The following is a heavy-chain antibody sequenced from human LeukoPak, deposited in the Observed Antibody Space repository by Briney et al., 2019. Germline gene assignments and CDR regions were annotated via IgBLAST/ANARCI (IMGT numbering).Heavy chain of an antibody. CDR2: ISAYNGNT. CDR3: ARADLYGGNPTGGY. Sequence: GASVKVSCKASGYTFTSNGISWVRQAPGQGLEWMGWISAYNGNTNYAQKLQGRVTMTTDTSTSTAYMELRSLRFDDTAVYYCARADLYGGNPTGGYWGQGTLVTVSS. V-gene: IGHV1-18*01. CDR1: GYTFTSNG. J-gene: IGHJ4*02. D-gene: IGHD4-23*01.